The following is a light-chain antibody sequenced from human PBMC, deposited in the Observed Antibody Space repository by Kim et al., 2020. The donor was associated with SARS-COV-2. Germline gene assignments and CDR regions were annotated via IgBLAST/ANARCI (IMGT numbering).Light chain of an antibody. Sequence: SPGERATLSCRASQSVSSYLAWYPQKPGQAPGLLIYDASNRATGIPARFSGSGSGTDFTLTISSLEPEDFAVYYCQQRSNWPPGYTFGQGTKLEI. CDR1: QSVSSY. J-gene: IGKJ2*01. CDR2: DAS. CDR3: QQRSNWPPGYT. V-gene: IGKV3-11*01.